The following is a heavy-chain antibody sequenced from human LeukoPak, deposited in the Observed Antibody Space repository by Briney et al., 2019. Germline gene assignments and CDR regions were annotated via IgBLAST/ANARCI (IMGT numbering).Heavy chain of an antibody. V-gene: IGHV3-21*01. CDR2: ISSSSSYT. CDR3: ARVKEASAFDV. CDR1: GFTFRSYE. Sequence: GGSLRLSCAASGFTFRSYEMNWVRQAPGKGLEWVSSISSSSSYTYYADSVKGRFSISRDNAKNSLYLQMNSLRAEDTAVYYCARVKEASAFDVWGQGTMVTVSS. D-gene: IGHD5-12*01. J-gene: IGHJ3*01.